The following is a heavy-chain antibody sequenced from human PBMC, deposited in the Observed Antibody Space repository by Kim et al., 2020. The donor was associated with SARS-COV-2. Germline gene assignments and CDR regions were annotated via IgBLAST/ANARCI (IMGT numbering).Heavy chain of an antibody. D-gene: IGHD2-2*01. CDR2: ISAYNGNT. CDR3: ARDRYCSSTSCYLIRPRGSYNWFDP. J-gene: IGHJ5*02. Sequence: ASVKVSCKASGYTFTSYGISWVRQAPGQGLEWMGWISAYNGNTNYAQKLQGRVTMTTDTSTSTAYMELRSLRSDDTAVYYCARDRYCSSTSCYLIRPRGSYNWFDPWGQGTLVTVSS. V-gene: IGHV1-18*04. CDR1: GYTFTSYG.